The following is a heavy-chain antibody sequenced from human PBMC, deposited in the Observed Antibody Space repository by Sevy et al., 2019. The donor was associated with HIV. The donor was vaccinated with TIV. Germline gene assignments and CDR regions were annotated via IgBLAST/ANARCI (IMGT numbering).Heavy chain of an antibody. Sequence: SETLSRTCTGSGGSITSLYWNWIRQPPGKGLEWIANIYYNGHINYNPSLKSRVTLALDTSKNQYSLRLSPVTAADTDMYYCAGENAWGRGYSWGQGTLVTVSS. CDR3: AGENAWGRGYS. J-gene: IGHJ4*02. CDR1: GGSITSLY. V-gene: IGHV4-59*11. CDR2: IYYNGHI. D-gene: IGHD1-26*01.